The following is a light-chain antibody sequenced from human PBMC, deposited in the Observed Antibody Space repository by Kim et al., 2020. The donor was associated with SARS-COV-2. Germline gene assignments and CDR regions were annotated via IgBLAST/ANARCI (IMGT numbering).Light chain of an antibody. J-gene: IGKJ4*01. V-gene: IGKV3-20*01. Sequence: SPGEGATLSCRASQSVSSTYLAWYQQKSGQAPRLLIYGTSTRATGTPDRFSGSGSGTDFTLTISRLEPEDFAVYYCQQYGTSPRTFGGGTKVDI. CDR3: QQYGTSPRT. CDR1: QSVSSTY. CDR2: GTS.